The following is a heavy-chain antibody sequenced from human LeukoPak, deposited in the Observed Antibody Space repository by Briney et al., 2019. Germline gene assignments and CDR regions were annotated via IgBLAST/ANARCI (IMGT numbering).Heavy chain of an antibody. Sequence: GGSLRLSCAASGFTFSNYWMSWVRQAPGKGLEWVANIKQDGSEKYYVDSVKGRFTISRDNAKNSLYLQMNSLRAEDTAVYYCARDLGVEYYYDSSGPTFDYWGQGTLVTVSS. D-gene: IGHD3-22*01. CDR2: IKQDGSEK. CDR3: ARDLGVEYYYDSSGPTFDY. CDR1: GFTFSNYW. J-gene: IGHJ4*02. V-gene: IGHV3-7*01.